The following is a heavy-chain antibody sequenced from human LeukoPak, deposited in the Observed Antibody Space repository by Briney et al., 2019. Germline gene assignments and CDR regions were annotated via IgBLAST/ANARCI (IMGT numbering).Heavy chain of an antibody. Sequence: PSQTLSLTCAVYGGSFSGYYWSWIRQPPGKGLEWIGEINHSGSTNYNPSLKSRVTISVDTSKNQFSLQLSCVTAADTAVYYCARCFFDWSPDAFDIWGQGTMVTVSS. CDR2: INHSGST. V-gene: IGHV4-34*01. J-gene: IGHJ3*02. D-gene: IGHD3-9*01. CDR3: ARCFFDWSPDAFDI. CDR1: GGSFSGYY.